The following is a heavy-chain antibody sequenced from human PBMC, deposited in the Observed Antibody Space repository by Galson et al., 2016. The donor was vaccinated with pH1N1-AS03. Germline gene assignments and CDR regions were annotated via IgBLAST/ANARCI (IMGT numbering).Heavy chain of an antibody. J-gene: IGHJ4*02. CDR3: ASKSPGDGYYLDD. D-gene: IGHD3-10*01. Sequence: SVKVSCKVSGYTLSELSMYWVRQAPGKGLEWLGGLQPEDDKIIYAQRFQGRITMTEDKSTDTAYMELSSLTSEDTATYYCASKSPGDGYYLDDWGQGTLVTVRS. V-gene: IGHV1-24*01. CDR2: LQPEDDKI. CDR1: GYTLSELS.